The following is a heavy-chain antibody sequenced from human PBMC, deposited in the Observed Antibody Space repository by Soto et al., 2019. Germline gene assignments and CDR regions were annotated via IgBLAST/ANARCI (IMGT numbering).Heavy chain of an antibody. V-gene: IGHV4-39*01. Sequence: QLQLQESGPGLVKPSETLSLTCTVSGGSISSSSYYWGWIRQPPGKGLEWIGSIYYSGSTYYNPSLKSRVTISVDTSKNQSSLKLSSVTAADTAVYYCARPELLRYYAFDIWGQGTMVTVSS. CDR1: GGSISSSSYY. CDR2: IYYSGST. CDR3: ARPELLRYYAFDI. J-gene: IGHJ3*02. D-gene: IGHD4-17*01.